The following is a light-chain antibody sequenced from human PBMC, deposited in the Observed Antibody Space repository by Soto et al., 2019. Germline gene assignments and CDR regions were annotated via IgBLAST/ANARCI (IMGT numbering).Light chain of an antibody. Sequence: QSALTQPASESGSPGQSITISCTGTSDDIGAFKFVSWYQQHPGKAPKLLIYEVSRRPSGVSDRFSGSRTGNTASLTLSGLQAEDESDYYCTSYTTANTLVFGTGTKVTVL. J-gene: IGLJ1*01. CDR3: TSYTTANTLV. V-gene: IGLV2-14*03. CDR1: SDDIGAFKF. CDR2: EVS.